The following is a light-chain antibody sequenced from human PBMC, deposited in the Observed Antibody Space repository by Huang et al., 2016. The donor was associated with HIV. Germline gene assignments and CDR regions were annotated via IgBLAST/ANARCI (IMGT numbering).Light chain of an antibody. CDR3: QQRTSWPLT. J-gene: IGKJ4*01. V-gene: IGKV3-11*01. CDR1: QNVNNY. CDR2: DAS. Sequence: EIVLTQSPGTLSLSPGETATISCRASQNVNNYLAWYHQRPGQAPRLLIYDASHGATGIPARFSGSTSGTDFTLTIRGLKPEDSGIYYCQQRTSWPLTFGGGTTVEIK.